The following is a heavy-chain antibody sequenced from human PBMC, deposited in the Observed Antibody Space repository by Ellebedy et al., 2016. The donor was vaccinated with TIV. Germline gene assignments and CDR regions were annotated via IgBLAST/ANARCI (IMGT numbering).Heavy chain of an antibody. CDR1: GGTFNNDI. CDR3: ARQSGYIYAMTPYVP. Sequence: AASVKVSCKAAGGTFNNDIINWVRQPPGHGLEWMGRIIPVLGLANYAQKFQVRVTVTADKSTSTTYMQLNRLTSYDTAIYYCARQSGYIYAMTPYVPWGQGTLVTVSS. D-gene: IGHD5-18*01. J-gene: IGHJ5*02. V-gene: IGHV1-69*02. CDR2: IIPVLGLA.